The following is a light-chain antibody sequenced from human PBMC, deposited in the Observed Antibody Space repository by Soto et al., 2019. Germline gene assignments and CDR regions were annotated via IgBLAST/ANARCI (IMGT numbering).Light chain of an antibody. V-gene: IGKV1-39*01. CDR2: TAY. J-gene: IGKJ2*01. Sequence: DIQMTQSPSSLSASVGDRVTITCRASQSIRSYLNWYQQKPGKAPKVLIYTAYTLQSGVPSRFSGSGSGTDFTLTISSLQPEDFATYYCQKYNSALQTFGQGTKLEIK. CDR1: QSIRSY. CDR3: QKYNSALQT.